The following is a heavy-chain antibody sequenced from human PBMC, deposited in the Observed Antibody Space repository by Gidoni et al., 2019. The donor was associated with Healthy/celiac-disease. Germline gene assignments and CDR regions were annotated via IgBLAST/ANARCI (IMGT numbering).Heavy chain of an antibody. J-gene: IGHJ4*02. CDR1: GFPFDDSA. D-gene: IGHD5-18*01. V-gene: IGHV3-9*01. CDR3: AKDMSGGYSYGYYFDY. CDR2: ISWNRGSI. Sequence: EVQLVESGGGLVQPGWYLSLSCGASGFPFDDSAMHWVLQAPVKGLGLVSGISWNRGSIGYADSVKGRFTISRDNAKNSLYLQMNSLRAEDTALYYCAKDMSGGYSYGYYFDYWGQGTLVTVSS.